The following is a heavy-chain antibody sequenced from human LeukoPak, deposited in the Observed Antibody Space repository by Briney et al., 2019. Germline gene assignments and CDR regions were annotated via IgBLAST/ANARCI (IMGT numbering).Heavy chain of an antibody. CDR1: GGTFSSYA. Sequence: ASVEVSCKASGGTFSSYAISWVRQAPGQGLEWMGRTIPILGIANYAQKFQGRVTITADKSTSTAYMELSSLRSEDTAVYYCARHVKTVRGVIIKRYYFDYWGQGTLVTASS. V-gene: IGHV1-69*04. D-gene: IGHD3-10*01. CDR2: TIPILGIA. CDR3: ARHVKTVRGVIIKRYYFDY. J-gene: IGHJ4*02.